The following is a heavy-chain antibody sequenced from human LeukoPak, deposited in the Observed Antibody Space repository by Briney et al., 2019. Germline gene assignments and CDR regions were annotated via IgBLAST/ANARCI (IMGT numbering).Heavy chain of an antibody. CDR2: INAYNGNT. V-gene: IGHV1-18*01. Sequence: ASVKVSCKASGYTFSSYGFSWVRQAPGQGLEWMGWINAYNGNTNYAQNLQGRVTMTTDTSTSTAYMELRSLRSDDTAVYYCATPGQWPVYFDYWGQGTLVTVSS. D-gene: IGHD6-19*01. CDR1: GYTFSSYG. CDR3: ATPGQWPVYFDY. J-gene: IGHJ4*02.